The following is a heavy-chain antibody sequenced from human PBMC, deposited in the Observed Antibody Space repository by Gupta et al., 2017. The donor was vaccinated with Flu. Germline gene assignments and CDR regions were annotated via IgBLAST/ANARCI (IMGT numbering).Heavy chain of an antibody. V-gene: IGHV3-21*01. J-gene: IGHJ4*02. CDR2: ISSSSSYI. CDR1: SYS. CDR3: ASVDYYDSSGSDDY. D-gene: IGHD3-22*01. Sequence: SYSMNWVRQAPGKGLEWVSSISSSSSYIYYADAVKGRFTISRDNAKNALYLQMNRLRAEDTAVYYCASVDYYDSSGSDDYWGQGTLVTVSS.